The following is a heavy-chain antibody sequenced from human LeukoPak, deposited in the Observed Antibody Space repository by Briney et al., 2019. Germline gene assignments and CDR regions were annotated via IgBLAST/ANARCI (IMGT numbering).Heavy chain of an antibody. Sequence: PGGSLRLSCRASGFTLNSYTMNWVRQAPGKGLEWISYITGTSYPTMYANSVRGRFTISRDNAQNSLYLQMNFLRAEDTAHYYCTRDGADTGFDFDYWGQGVLVAVSS. V-gene: IGHV3-21*05. CDR1: GFTLNSYT. D-gene: IGHD2-8*02. CDR2: ITGTSYPT. CDR3: TRDGADTGFDFDY. J-gene: IGHJ4*02.